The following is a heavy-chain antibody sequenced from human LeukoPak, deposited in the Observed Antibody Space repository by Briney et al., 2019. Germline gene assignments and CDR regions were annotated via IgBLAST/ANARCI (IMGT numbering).Heavy chain of an antibody. CDR1: GDSISSSSYY. V-gene: IGHV4-39*01. CDR3: ARQYCSSTSCYYYYYHMDV. D-gene: IGHD2-2*01. Sequence: SETLSLTCTVSGDSISSSSYYWGWIRQPPGKGLEWIGSVFHSGSTYYNPSLKSRVTISVDTSKNQFSLKLSSVAAADTAVYYCARQYCSSTSCYYYYYHMDVWGKGTTVTVSS. J-gene: IGHJ6*03. CDR2: VFHSGST.